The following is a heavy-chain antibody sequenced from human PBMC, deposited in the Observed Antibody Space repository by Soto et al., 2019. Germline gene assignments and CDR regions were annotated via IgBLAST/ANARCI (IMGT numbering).Heavy chain of an antibody. D-gene: IGHD2-15*01. CDR1: GGSVSSGNYY. Sequence: NPSETLSLTCTVSGGSVSSGNYYWSSIRQPPGKGLEWIGYIRYSGSTNYNPSLKSRVTTSVDTSKNQFSLSLTSVTAADTAVYYCARGGNGRYYYYGMDVWGQGTTVTVSS. CDR2: IRYSGST. V-gene: IGHV4-61*01. J-gene: IGHJ6*02. CDR3: ARGGNGRYYYYGMDV.